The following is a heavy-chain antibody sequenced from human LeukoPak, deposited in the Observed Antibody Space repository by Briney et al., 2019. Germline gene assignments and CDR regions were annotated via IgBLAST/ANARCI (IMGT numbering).Heavy chain of an antibody. CDR1: GGSISSSSYY. V-gene: IGHV4-39*01. CDR2: IYYSGTT. CDR3: ARAFRGIDY. J-gene: IGHJ4*02. D-gene: IGHD3-16*01. Sequence: SETLSLTCTVSGGSISSSSYYWGWIRQPPGKGLEWIGSIYYSGTTYYNPSLKSRVTISADTSKNQFSLKLTSVTAADTAVYYCARAFRGIDYWGQGTLVTVSS.